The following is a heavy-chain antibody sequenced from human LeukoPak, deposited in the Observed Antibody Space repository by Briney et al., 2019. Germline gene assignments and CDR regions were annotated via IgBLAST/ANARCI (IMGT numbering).Heavy chain of an antibody. CDR2: INSDGSST. CDR1: GFTFSSYW. CDR3: ARTMIVVLTPDHMDV. Sequence: GGSLRLSCAASGFTFSSYWMHWVRQAPGKGLVWVSRINSDGSSTSYADSVKGRFTISRDNAKNTLYLQMNSLRAEDTAVYYCARTMIVVLTPDHMDVWGKGTTVTVSS. V-gene: IGHV3-74*01. D-gene: IGHD3-22*01. J-gene: IGHJ6*03.